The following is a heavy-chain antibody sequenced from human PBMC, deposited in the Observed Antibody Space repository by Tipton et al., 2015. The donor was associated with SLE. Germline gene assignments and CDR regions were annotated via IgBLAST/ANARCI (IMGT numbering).Heavy chain of an antibody. CDR2: IYTSGST. Sequence: TLSLTCTVSGGSISSGSYYWSWIRQPAGKGLEWIGRIYTSGSTNYNPSLKSRVTISVDTSKNQFSRKLSSVTAADTAVHYCARGFLEWLFDDAFDIWGQGTMVTVSS. V-gene: IGHV4-61*02. CDR3: ARGFLEWLFDDAFDI. CDR1: GGSISSGSYY. D-gene: IGHD3-3*01. J-gene: IGHJ3*02.